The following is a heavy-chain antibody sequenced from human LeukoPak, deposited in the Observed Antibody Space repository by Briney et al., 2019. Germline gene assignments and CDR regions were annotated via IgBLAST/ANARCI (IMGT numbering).Heavy chain of an antibody. D-gene: IGHD3-3*01. J-gene: IGHJ3*02. CDR2: IRSKAYGGTT. CDR1: GFTFGDYA. CDR3: TRNLTMDAFDI. V-gene: IGHV3-49*03. Sequence: GGSLRLSCTASGFTFGDYAMNWFRQAPGKGLEWVGFIRSKAYGGTTEYAAPVKGRFAISRDDSKSIAYLQMNSLRTEDTAVYYCTRNLTMDAFDIWGQGTMVTVFS.